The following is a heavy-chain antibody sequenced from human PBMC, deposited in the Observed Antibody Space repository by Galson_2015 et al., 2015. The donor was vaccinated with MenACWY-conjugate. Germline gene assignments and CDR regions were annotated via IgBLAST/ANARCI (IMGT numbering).Heavy chain of an antibody. D-gene: IGHD3-10*01. CDR2: IYWDDDK. V-gene: IGHV2-5*05. CDR1: GFSLTTTEVG. J-gene: IGHJ4*02. CDR3: AHRQKRFGESVFSFDY. Sequence: PALVKPTQTLTLTCTFSGFSLTTTEVGVAWIRQPPGKAPEWLALIYWDDDKRFAPSLKNRLTITKDTSKNQVVLRMTDMDPVDTATYYFAHRQKRFGESVFSFDYWCQGILGTVSS.